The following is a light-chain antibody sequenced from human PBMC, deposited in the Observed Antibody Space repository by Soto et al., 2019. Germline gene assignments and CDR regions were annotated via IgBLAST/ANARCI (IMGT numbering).Light chain of an antibody. V-gene: IGKV1-12*01. CDR3: QQVNTFPYT. CDR1: QGVSSW. CDR2: HVS. Sequence: IQLTQSPSSLSASLLDRVTITCRASQGVSSWLAWYQQKPGKAPKVLIYHVSSLESGVPSRFSGSGSGTDFTLTISSLQPEDFATYYCQQVNTFPYTFGQGTKVDI. J-gene: IGKJ2*01.